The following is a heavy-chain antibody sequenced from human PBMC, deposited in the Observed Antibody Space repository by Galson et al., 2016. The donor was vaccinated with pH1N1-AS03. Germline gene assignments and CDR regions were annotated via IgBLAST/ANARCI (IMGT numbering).Heavy chain of an antibody. V-gene: IGHV6-1*01. Sequence: CAISGDSVSSNIDAWNWIRQSPSGGLEWLGRTYWRSKGYNDYAVSVKSRITINPNTSKNQFSLQLNSVTPEDTAVYFCARGRYSAFDIWGRGTMATVSS. D-gene: IGHD1-1*01. J-gene: IGHJ3*02. CDR1: GDSVSSNIDA. CDR3: ARGRYSAFDI. CDR2: TYWRSKGYN.